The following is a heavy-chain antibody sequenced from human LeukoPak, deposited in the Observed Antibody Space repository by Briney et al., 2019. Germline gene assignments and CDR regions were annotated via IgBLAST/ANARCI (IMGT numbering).Heavy chain of an antibody. Sequence: GESLQISCQGSGYSFTSYWIGWVRQMPGKGLEWMGIIYPGDSDTRYSPSFQGQVTISADKSISTAYLQWSSLQASDTAMYYCARLRSPVGTTTDYYYYGMDVWGQGTTVTVSS. D-gene: IGHD1-26*01. CDR3: ARLRSPVGTTTDYYYYGMDV. CDR2: IYPGDSDT. J-gene: IGHJ6*02. CDR1: GYSFTSYW. V-gene: IGHV5-51*01.